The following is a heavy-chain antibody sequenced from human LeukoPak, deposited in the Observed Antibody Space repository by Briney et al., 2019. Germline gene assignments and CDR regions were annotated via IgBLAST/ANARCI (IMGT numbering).Heavy chain of an antibody. CDR1: GYTFTGYY. V-gene: IGHV1-2*02. CDR2: INPNSGGT. Sequence: ASVKVSCKASGYTFTGYYMHWVRQAPGQGLEWMGWINPNSGGTNYAQKFQGRVTMTRDTSISTAYMELSRLRSDDPAVYYCAREKSRDDFWSGYTSSYFDYWGQGTLVTVSS. J-gene: IGHJ4*02. CDR3: AREKSRDDFWSGYTSSYFDY. D-gene: IGHD3-3*01.